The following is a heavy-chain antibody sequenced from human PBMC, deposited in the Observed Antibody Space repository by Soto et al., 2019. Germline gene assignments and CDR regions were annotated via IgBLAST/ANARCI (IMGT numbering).Heavy chain of an antibody. J-gene: IGHJ6*02. CDR2: ISAYNGNT. Sequence: QVQLVQSGAEVKKPGASVKVSCKASGYTFTSYGISWVRQAPGQGLEWMGWISAYNGNTNYAQKLQGRVTMTTDTSTSTAYMELRSLRSDDTAVYYCARSDPNVLVGYDISYGMDVWGQGTTVTVSS. D-gene: IGHD3-9*01. CDR1: GYTFTSYG. CDR3: ARSDPNVLVGYDISYGMDV. V-gene: IGHV1-18*01.